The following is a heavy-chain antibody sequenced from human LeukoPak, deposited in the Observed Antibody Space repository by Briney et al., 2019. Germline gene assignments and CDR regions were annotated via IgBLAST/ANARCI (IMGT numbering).Heavy chain of an antibody. D-gene: IGHD3-22*01. CDR2: IDPNSGDT. V-gene: IGHV1-2*02. CDR1: GYTFTDYY. J-gene: IGHJ3*02. Sequence: ASVKVSCKASGYTFTDYYMHWVRQAPGQGLEWMGWIDPNSGDTNFTQKFQGRVTMTRDTSISTAYMELSRLRSDDTAVYYCARSYHYYDSSGYSMGDAFEIWGQGTVVAVSS. CDR3: ARSYHYYDSSGYSMGDAFEI.